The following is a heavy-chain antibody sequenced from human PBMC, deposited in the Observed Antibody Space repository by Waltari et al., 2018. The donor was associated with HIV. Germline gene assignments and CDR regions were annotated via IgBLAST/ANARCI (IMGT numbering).Heavy chain of an antibody. CDR3: ARHALRVGAAYWNFDL. V-gene: IGHV4-39*01. CDR1: GGSVSSRSYF. CDR2: IYYTGRA. J-gene: IGHJ2*01. D-gene: IGHD1-26*01. Sequence: LQLQESGPGLVKPSETLSLTCTVSGGSVSSRSYFCGWIRQPPGKGLEWIGRIYYTGRAYYNPSLKSRVTISVDTSKNQFSLKVTSVTAADTAVYYCARHALRVGAAYWNFDLWGRGTLVTVSS.